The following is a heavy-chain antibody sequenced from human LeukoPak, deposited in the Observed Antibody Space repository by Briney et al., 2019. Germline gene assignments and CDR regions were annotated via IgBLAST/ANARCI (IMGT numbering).Heavy chain of an antibody. J-gene: IGHJ3*02. CDR1: GYTFTSYY. V-gene: IGHV1-46*01. Sequence: ASVKVSCKASGYTFTSYYMHWVRQAPGQGLEWMGIINPSGGSTSYAQKFQGRVTITRNTSISTAYMELSSLRSEDTAVYYCAREAGATTINAFDIWGQGTMVTVSS. CDR3: AREAGATTINAFDI. D-gene: IGHD1-26*01. CDR2: INPSGGST.